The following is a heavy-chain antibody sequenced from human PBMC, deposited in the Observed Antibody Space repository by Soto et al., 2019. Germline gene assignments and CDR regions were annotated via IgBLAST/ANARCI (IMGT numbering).Heavy chain of an antibody. CDR1: GGSINSSSYF. D-gene: IGHD6-19*01. CDR3: ARHYSSGSRNWFDP. Sequence: SETLSLTCSVSGGSINSSSYFWGWVRQPPGKGLEWIGSIYYSGSTYYNPSLRSRVTISVDTSKNQFSLKLSSVTAADTAVFYCARHYSSGSRNWFDPWGQGTLVPSPQ. V-gene: IGHV4-39*01. CDR2: IYYSGST. J-gene: IGHJ5*02.